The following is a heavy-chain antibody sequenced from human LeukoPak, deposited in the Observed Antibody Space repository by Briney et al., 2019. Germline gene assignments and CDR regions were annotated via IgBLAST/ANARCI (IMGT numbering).Heavy chain of an antibody. CDR2: VNPKNGDT. Sequence: ASVKVSCKASGYTFSGYYMHWVRQAPGQGLEWMGRVNPKNGDTKYAQKFQDRVSMTRDTSITTAYLELSSLKSDDTAIYYCARGPGSDWNFEFWGRGTLITVSS. V-gene: IGHV1-2*06. D-gene: IGHD6-19*01. CDR1: GYTFSGYY. CDR3: ARGPGSDWNFEF. J-gene: IGHJ2*01.